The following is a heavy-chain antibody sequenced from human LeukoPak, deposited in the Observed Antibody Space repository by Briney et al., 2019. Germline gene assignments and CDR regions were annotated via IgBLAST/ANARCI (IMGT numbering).Heavy chain of an antibody. J-gene: IGHJ4*02. CDR1: GFTFSGYG. Sequence: PGGSLRLSCAASGFTFSGYGMHWVRQAPGKGLEWVAVISNDGSDKYCADSVKGRFTISRDNSNKTVYLQMNSLRAEDTAVYYCAKEGRYGDYFDYWGQGTLVTVSS. D-gene: IGHD4/OR15-4a*01. V-gene: IGHV3-30*18. CDR2: ISNDGSDK. CDR3: AKEGRYGDYFDY.